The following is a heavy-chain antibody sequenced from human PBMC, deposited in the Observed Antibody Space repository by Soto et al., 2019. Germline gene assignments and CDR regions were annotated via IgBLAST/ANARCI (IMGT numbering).Heavy chain of an antibody. CDR1: GYSFTSYG. CDR3: ARGPTVGDF. D-gene: IGHD3-16*01. Sequence: QVQLVQSGAEVRKPGTSVKVSCKASGYSFTSYGVTWVRQAPGQGLEWMGGTYKSNTNYAQKVQGRVTMTTDTSTSTAYMELRSLTSDDTAVYYCARGPTVGDFWGQGTLGTVSS. J-gene: IGHJ3*01. CDR2: TYKSNT. V-gene: IGHV1-18*01.